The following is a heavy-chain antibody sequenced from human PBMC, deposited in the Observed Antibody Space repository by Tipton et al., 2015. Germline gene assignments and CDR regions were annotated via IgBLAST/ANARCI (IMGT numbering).Heavy chain of an antibody. D-gene: IGHD3-3*01. Sequence: QLVQSGAEVKKPGASVKVSCKASGYTFTSFGFTWVRQAPGQRLEWMGWISAYNGNTHYAQKFEGRVTMTRDTSTTTAYMELRSLTSDDTAVYYCARTYYDFWSGHSRPYDAFDLWGQGTVVTVSS. CDR1: GYTFTSFG. CDR3: ARTYYDFWSGHSRPYDAFDL. CDR2: ISAYNGNT. J-gene: IGHJ3*01. V-gene: IGHV1-18*01.